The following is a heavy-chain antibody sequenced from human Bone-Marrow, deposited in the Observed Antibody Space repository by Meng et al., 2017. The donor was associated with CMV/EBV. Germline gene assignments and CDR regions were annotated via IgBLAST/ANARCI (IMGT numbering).Heavy chain of an antibody. D-gene: IGHD2/OR15-2a*01. CDR2: ISSSSSYI. CDR1: GFTFSSYS. Sequence: GGSLRLSCAASGFTFSSYSMNWVRQAPGKGPEWVSSISSSSSYIYYADSVKGRFTISRDNAKNSLYLQMNSLRAEDTAVYYCARDIVLRGSEDNFDYWGQGTLVTVSS. CDR3: ARDIVLRGSEDNFDY. V-gene: IGHV3-21*01. J-gene: IGHJ4*02.